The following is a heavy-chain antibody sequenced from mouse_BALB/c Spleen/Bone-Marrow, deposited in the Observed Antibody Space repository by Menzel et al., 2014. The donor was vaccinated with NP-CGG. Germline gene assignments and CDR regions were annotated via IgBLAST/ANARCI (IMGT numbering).Heavy chain of an antibody. CDR1: GFTFSDAW. D-gene: IGHD2-2*01. CDR3: IHYGNDTEFAY. J-gene: IGHJ3*01. Sequence: EVQRVEPGGGLAQPGGSMKLSCAASGFTFSDAWMDWVRQSPEKGREWVADIRSKAYNHAIYYAESVKGRFTITRDDSESIVYLKMNSLRTKDTAIYDCIHYGNDTEFAYWGQGTLDTDSA. CDR2: IRSKAYNHAI. V-gene: IGHV6-6*01.